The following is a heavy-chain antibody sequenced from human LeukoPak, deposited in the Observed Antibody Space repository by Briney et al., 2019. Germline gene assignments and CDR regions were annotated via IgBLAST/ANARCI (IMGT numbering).Heavy chain of an antibody. CDR2: IYYSGST. Sequence: ASETLSLTCTVSGGSISSYYWSWIRQPPGKGLEWIGYIYYSGSTNYNPSLKSRVTISVDTSKNQFSLKLSSVTAADTAVYYCARRRGGFGEGEFDYWGQGIPVTVST. J-gene: IGHJ4*02. CDR1: GGSISSYY. CDR3: ARRRGGFGEGEFDY. D-gene: IGHD3-10*01. V-gene: IGHV4-59*08.